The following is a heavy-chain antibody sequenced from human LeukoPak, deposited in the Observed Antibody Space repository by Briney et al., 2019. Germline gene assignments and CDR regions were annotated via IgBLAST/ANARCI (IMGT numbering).Heavy chain of an antibody. CDR1: GGTFSSYA. V-gene: IGHV1-69*01. CDR2: IIPIFGTA. Sequence: ASVKVSCEASGGTFSSYAISWVRQAPGQGLEWTGGIIPIFGTANYAQKFQGRVTITADESTSTAYMELSSLRSEDTAVYYCARAPTGYSGYGIRGAFDIWGQGTMVTVSS. D-gene: IGHD5-12*01. J-gene: IGHJ3*02. CDR3: ARAPTGYSGYGIRGAFDI.